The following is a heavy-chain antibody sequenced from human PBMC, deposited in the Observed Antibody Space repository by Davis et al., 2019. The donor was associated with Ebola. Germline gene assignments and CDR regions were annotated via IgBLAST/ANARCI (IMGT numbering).Heavy chain of an antibody. CDR1: GGSFSGYC. CDR2: INHSGST. V-gene: IGHV4-34*01. Sequence: SETLSLTCAVYGGSFSGYCWSWIRQPPGKGLEWIGEINHSGSTNYNPSLKSRVTISVDTSKNQFSLKLSSVTAADTAVYYCARQAAIYYYYGMDVWGQGTTVTVSS. J-gene: IGHJ6*02. D-gene: IGHD2-2*01. CDR3: ARQAAIYYYYGMDV.